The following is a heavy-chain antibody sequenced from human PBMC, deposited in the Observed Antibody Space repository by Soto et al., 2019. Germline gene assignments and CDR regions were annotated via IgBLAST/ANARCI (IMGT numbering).Heavy chain of an antibody. CDR1: GFTFSSYS. CDR3: ASYYDFCGLRGYYFDY. V-gene: IGHV3-21*01. CDR2: ISSSSRYI. D-gene: IGHD3-3*01. J-gene: IGHJ4*02. Sequence: EVQLVESGGGLVKPGGSLRLSCAASGFTFSSYSMNWVRQAPGKGLEWVSSISSSSRYIYYADSVQGRFTISRDNAKNSLYLQMNSLRAEDTAVYYWASYYDFCGLRGYYFDYWGQGTLVTVSS.